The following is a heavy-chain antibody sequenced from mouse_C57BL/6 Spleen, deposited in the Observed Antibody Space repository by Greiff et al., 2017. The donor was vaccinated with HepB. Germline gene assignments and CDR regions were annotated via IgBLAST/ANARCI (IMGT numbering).Heavy chain of an antibody. Sequence: QVQLQQSGAELVRPGTSVKVSCKASGYAFTNYLIEWVKQRPGQGLEWIGVINPGSGGTNYNEKFKGKATLTADKSSSTAYMQLSSLTSEDSAVYFCARGGYGSSRDVWGTGTTVTVSS. CDR2: INPGSGGT. CDR1: GYAFTNYL. CDR3: ARGGYGSSRDV. V-gene: IGHV1-54*01. J-gene: IGHJ1*03. D-gene: IGHD1-1*01.